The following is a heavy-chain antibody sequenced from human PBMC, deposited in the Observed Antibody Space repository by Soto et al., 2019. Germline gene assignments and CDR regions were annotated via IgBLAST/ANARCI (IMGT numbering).Heavy chain of an antibody. D-gene: IGHD4-17*01. J-gene: IGHJ5*02. CDR3: AREMTTVHSNWFDP. Sequence: KSSETLSLTCAVYGGSFSGYYWSWIRQPPGKGLEWIGFIYYSGTTKYNPSLKSRVSISLDTSKNQFFLNLRSVTAADTAVYYCAREMTTVHSNWFDPWGQGAPVTVSS. V-gene: IGHV4-59*01. CDR1: GGSFSGYY. CDR2: IYYSGTT.